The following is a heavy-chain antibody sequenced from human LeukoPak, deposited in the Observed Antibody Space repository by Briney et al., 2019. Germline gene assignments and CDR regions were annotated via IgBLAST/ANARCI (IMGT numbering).Heavy chain of an antibody. CDR2: ISANNGNT. Sequence: ASVKVSCKASGYTFTSYGISWVRQAPGQGLERMGWISANNGNTNYAQKLQGRVTMTTDTSTSTAYMELRSLRSDDTAVYYCARDHIAVAGNAAFDIWGQGTMVTVSS. CDR1: GYTFTSYG. J-gene: IGHJ3*02. D-gene: IGHD6-19*01. CDR3: ARDHIAVAGNAAFDI. V-gene: IGHV1-18*01.